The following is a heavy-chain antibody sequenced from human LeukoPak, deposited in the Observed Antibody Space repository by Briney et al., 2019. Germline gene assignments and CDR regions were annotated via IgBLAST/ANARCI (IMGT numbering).Heavy chain of an antibody. CDR1: GFTFSSHV. CDR2: ISGSGGST. Sequence: GGALRLSCAASGFTFSSHVMGWVRQAPGKGVEWVSPISGSGGSTYYADSVKGRFTISRDNSKSTLFLQMNSLRAEDTAVYYCAKDPRVGSRVATPCHWGQGTLVTVSS. D-gene: IGHD5-24*01. J-gene: IGHJ4*02. V-gene: IGHV3-23*01. CDR3: AKDPRVGSRVATPCH.